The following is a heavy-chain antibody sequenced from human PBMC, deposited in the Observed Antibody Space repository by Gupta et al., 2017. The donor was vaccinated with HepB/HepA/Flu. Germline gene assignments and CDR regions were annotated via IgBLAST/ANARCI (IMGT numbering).Heavy chain of an antibody. CDR2: IRSKAYGGTT. V-gene: IGHV3-49*04. D-gene: IGHD6-13*01. CDR3: TREGSNWYYNWFDP. J-gene: IGHJ5*02. Sequence: EVQLVESGGGLVKPGRSLRLSCTASGLPFGDYAMRWVRQAPGKGLEWVGFIRSKAYGGTTEYAASVKGRCTISRDYSKSSAYLQMNSLKTEDTAVYYCTREGSNWYYNWFDPWGQGTLVTVSS. CDR1: GLPFGDYA.